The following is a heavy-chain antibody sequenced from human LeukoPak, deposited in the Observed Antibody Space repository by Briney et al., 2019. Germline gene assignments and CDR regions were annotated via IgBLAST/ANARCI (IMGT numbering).Heavy chain of an antibody. CDR3: ARLWGDGYNLDY. V-gene: IGHV6-1*01. CDR1: GDSVSSNSAA. D-gene: IGHD5-24*01. CDR2: TYYRSKWYN. J-gene: IGHJ4*02. Sequence: SQTLSLTCAISGDSVSSNSAAWNWIRQSPSRGLEWLGRTYYRSKWYNDYAESVKSRINIKPDTSKNQFSLQLSSVTAADTAVYYCARLWGDGYNLDYWGQGTLVTVSS.